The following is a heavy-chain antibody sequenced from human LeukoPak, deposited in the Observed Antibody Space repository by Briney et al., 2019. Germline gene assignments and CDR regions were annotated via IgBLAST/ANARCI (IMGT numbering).Heavy chain of an antibody. CDR1: GFTFSSYS. Sequence: GGSLRLSCAASGFTFSSYSMNWVRQAPGKGLEWVSSISSSSSYIYYADSVKGRFTVSRDNAKNSLYLQMNSLRAEDTAVYYCTRDRGDFWTGHSYYMDVWGKGTTVIVTS. V-gene: IGHV3-21*01. D-gene: IGHD3/OR15-3a*01. CDR2: ISSSSSYI. J-gene: IGHJ6*03. CDR3: TRDRGDFWTGHSYYMDV.